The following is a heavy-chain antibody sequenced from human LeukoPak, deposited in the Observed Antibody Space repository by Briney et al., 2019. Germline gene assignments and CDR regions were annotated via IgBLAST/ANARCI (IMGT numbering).Heavy chain of an antibody. Sequence: PSETLSLTCSVSGGSISSSSYYWGWIRQPPGKGLEWIGSIYYSGSTYYNPSLKSCVTISVDTSKNQFSLKLSSVTAADTAVYYCARDHVVLDYGGNYNWFDPWGQGTLVTVSS. V-gene: IGHV4-39*07. CDR2: IYYSGST. J-gene: IGHJ5*02. CDR3: ARDHVVLDYGGNYNWFDP. CDR1: GGSISSSSYY. D-gene: IGHD4-23*01.